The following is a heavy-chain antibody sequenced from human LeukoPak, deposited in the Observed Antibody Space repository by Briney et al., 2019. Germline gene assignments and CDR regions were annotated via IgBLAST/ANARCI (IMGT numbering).Heavy chain of an antibody. D-gene: IGHD6-13*01. V-gene: IGHV3-30*04. CDR3: ARGKQQLALKDKLFDY. J-gene: IGHJ4*02. CDR2: ISYDGSNK. CDR1: GFTFSSYS. Sequence: PGRSLRLSCAASGFTFSSYSIHWVRRAPGKGLEWVAVISYDGSNKYYADDSVKGRFTISRDNSKNTLYLQMNSLRAEDTAVYYCARGKQQLALKDKLFDYWGQGTLVTVSS.